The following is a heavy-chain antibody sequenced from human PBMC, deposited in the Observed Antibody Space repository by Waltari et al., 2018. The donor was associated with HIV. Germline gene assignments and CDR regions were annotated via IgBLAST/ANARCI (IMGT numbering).Heavy chain of an antibody. J-gene: IGHJ4*02. CDR3: ARKQLDEGFDY. CDR2: ISSSSSYI. V-gene: IGHV3-21*01. CDR1: GSTFSRYS. D-gene: IGHD1-1*01. Sequence: EVQLVESGGGLVKPGGSLRLSCAASGSTFSRYSMNWVRQAPGKGLEWVSSISSSSSYIYYADSVKGRFTISRDNAKNSLYLQMNSLRAEDTAVYYCARKQLDEGFDYWGQGTLVTVSS.